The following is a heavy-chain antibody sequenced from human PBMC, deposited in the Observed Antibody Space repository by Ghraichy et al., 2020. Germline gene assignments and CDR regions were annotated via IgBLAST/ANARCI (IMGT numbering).Heavy chain of an antibody. Sequence: ETLSLTCTVSGGSISSYYWSWIRQPPGKGLEWIGYIYYSGNTNYNPSLKSRVTISVDTSKNQFSLKLSSVTAADTALYYCARGAGYFDWLPLDYWGQGTLVTVSS. CDR3: ARGAGYFDWLPLDY. J-gene: IGHJ4*02. V-gene: IGHV4-59*01. CDR1: GGSISSYY. CDR2: IYYSGNT. D-gene: IGHD3-9*01.